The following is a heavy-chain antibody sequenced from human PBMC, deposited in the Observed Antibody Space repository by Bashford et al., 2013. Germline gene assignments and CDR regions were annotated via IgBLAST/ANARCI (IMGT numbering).Heavy chain of an antibody. V-gene: IGHV1-2*02. J-gene: IGHJ3*02. Sequence: VASVKVSCKASGYTFTDLFMHWVRLAPGQGLEWMGWINPNNGGTHLPQNFQGRVTMTRDTSISTAYMELSTLRSGDTAVYYCAREWSHDAFDIWGQGTMVTVSS. CDR3: AREWSHDAFDI. CDR2: INPNNGGT. D-gene: IGHD2-15*01. CDR1: GYTFTDLF.